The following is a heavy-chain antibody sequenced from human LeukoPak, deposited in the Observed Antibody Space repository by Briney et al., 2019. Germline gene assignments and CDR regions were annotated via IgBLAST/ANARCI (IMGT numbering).Heavy chain of an antibody. CDR2: ISAYNGNT. V-gene: IGHV1-18*01. D-gene: IGHD6-19*01. J-gene: IGHJ4*02. CDR1: GYTFTSYG. Sequence: GASVKVSCKASGYTFTSYGISWVRQAPGQGLEWMGWISAYNGNTNYAQKLQGGVTMTTDTSTSTAYMELRSLRSDDTAVYYCARAVGIAVAGTLGPDFDYWGQGTLVTVSS. CDR3: ARAVGIAVAGTLGPDFDY.